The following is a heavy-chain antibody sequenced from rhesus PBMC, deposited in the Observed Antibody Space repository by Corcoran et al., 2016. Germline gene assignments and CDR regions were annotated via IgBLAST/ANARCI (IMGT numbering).Heavy chain of an antibody. CDR1: GFSIRTTGPG. CDR2: IYLNDSK. Sequence: QVTLKESGPALVKTPQTLTLTCTFSGFSIRTTGPGVGWIRPPPGKALEWLASIYLNDSKYYSTSLNTRLTISKDTSKNQVVLTMTNMDTVDTATYYGARVYWSDYYGYYFDYWGQGVLVTVSS. J-gene: IGHJ4*01. CDR3: ARVYWSDYYGYYFDY. V-gene: IGHV2-95*01. D-gene: IGHD3-22*01.